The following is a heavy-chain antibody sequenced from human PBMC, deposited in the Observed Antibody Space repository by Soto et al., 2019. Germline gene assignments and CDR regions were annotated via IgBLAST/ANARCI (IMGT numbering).Heavy chain of an antibody. CDR3: AKNGPRSHYSSSSTDLDY. V-gene: IGHV3-23*01. CDR1: GFIFGSYG. Sequence: EVQLLETGGDLVQPGGSLRLSCAASGFIFGSYGMSWVRQAPGKGLEWVSAVSGPGDNTYYAGSVKGRFTISRDNSRNTLYLQMNSLRAEDTAIYYCAKNGPRSHYSSSSTDLDYWGLGTLVTVSS. D-gene: IGHD6-6*01. CDR2: VSGPGDNT. J-gene: IGHJ4*02.